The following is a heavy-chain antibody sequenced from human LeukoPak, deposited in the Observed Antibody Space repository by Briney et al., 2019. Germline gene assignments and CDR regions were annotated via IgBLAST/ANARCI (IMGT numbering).Heavy chain of an antibody. CDR2: ISSDGTST. CDR3: ARVRSSSWFDY. Sequence: GGSLRLSCSAPGFTFSSSSMHWVRRAPGKGLVWVSRISSDGTSTNYADSVKGRFIISRDNAKNTLYLQMNSLRAEDTAVYFCARVRSSSWFDYWGQGTLVAVSS. J-gene: IGHJ4*02. CDR1: GFTFSSSS. V-gene: IGHV3-74*01. D-gene: IGHD6-13*01.